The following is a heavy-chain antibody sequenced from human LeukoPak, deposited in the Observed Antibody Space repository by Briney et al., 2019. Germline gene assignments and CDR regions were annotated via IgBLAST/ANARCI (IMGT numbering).Heavy chain of an antibody. Sequence: GESLKIPCKGSGYSFTSYWIGWVRQMPGKGLEGMGIIYPGDSDTRYSPSFQGQVTISANKSISTAYLQWSSLKASDTAMYYCARHVGESITMVRGVITPHFDTWGQGTLVTVSS. D-gene: IGHD3-10*01. CDR3: ARHVGESITMVRGVITPHFDT. J-gene: IGHJ5*02. V-gene: IGHV5-51*01. CDR2: IYPGDSDT. CDR1: GYSFTSYW.